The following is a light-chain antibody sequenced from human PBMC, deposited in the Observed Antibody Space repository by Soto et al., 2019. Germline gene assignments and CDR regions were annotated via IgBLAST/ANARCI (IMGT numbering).Light chain of an antibody. CDR1: QSIDKW. CDR2: KAS. J-gene: IGKJ1*01. V-gene: IGKV1-5*03. CDR3: QQYSKYPWT. Sequence: DIQMTHSPSTLSGSVGDRVTITCRASQSIDKWLAWYQQRPGKAPQLLMYKASSLHSAISSRFSGSGSGAEFTLTISSLQPDDVANYYCQQYSKYPWTFGEGTKVEI.